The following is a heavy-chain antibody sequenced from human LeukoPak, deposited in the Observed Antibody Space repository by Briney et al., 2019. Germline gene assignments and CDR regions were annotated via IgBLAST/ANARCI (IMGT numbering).Heavy chain of an antibody. Sequence: GGSLRLSCAASGFTFGIYWMSWVRQAPGQGLEWVANINQGGTEEYYVDSVKGRFTISRDNANNSLYLQMNNLRAGDTAVYYCARAGGAGTVDFWGQGTLIMVPS. V-gene: IGHV3-7*01. CDR1: GFTFGIYW. CDR3: ARAGGAGTVDF. D-gene: IGHD6-13*01. CDR2: INQGGTEE. J-gene: IGHJ4*02.